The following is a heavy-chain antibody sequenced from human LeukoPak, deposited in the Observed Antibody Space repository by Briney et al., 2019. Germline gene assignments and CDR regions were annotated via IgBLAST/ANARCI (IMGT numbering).Heavy chain of an antibody. CDR3: ARDPRNYYDSSGSDPAFDI. V-gene: IGHV4-38-2*02. D-gene: IGHD3-22*01. CDR2: IYYSGST. Sequence: SETLSLTCTASGYSISSGYYWGWIRQPPGKGLEWIGSIYYSGSTYYNPSLKSRVTISVDTSKNQFSLKLSSVTAADTAVYYCARDPRNYYDSSGSDPAFDIWGQGTMVTVSS. J-gene: IGHJ3*02. CDR1: GYSISSGYY.